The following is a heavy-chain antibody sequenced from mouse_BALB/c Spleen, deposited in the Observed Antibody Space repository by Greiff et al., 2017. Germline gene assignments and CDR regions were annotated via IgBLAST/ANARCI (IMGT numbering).Heavy chain of an antibody. J-gene: IGHJ2*01. Sequence: EVKVEESGPSLVKPSQTLSLTCSVTGDSITSGYWNWIRKFPGNKLEYMGYISYSGSTYYNPSLKSRISITRDTSKNQYYLQLNSVITEDTATYYCARSPILYDYVRHFDYWGQGTTLTVSS. V-gene: IGHV3-8*02. CDR1: GDSITSGY. CDR3: ARSPILYDYVRHFDY. CDR2: ISYSGST. D-gene: IGHD2-4*01.